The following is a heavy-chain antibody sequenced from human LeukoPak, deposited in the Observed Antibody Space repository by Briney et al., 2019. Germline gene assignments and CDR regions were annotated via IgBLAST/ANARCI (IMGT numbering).Heavy chain of an antibody. CDR1: GGSISSYY. Sequence: SETLSLTCTVSGGSISSYYWSWIRQPPGKGLEWIGYIYYSGSTNYNPSLKSRVTISVDTSKNQFSLKLSSVTAADTAVYYCARADRMVRGVIIPSYFDYWGQGTLVTVSS. J-gene: IGHJ4*02. D-gene: IGHD3-10*01. V-gene: IGHV4-59*01. CDR3: ARADRMVRGVIIPSYFDY. CDR2: IYYSGST.